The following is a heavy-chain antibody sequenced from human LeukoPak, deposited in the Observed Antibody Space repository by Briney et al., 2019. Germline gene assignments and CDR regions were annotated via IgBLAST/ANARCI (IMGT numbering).Heavy chain of an antibody. J-gene: IGHJ4*02. V-gene: IGHV3-30-3*01. D-gene: IGHD1-7*01. CDR2: ISYDGSNK. CDR3: ARDFLELTYYFDY. Sequence: GGSLRLSCAASGFTFSSYAMHRVRQAPGKGLEWVAVISYDGSNKYYADSVKGRFTISRDNSKNTLYLQMNSLRAEDTAVYYCARDFLELTYYFDYWGRGTLVTVSS. CDR1: GFTFSSYA.